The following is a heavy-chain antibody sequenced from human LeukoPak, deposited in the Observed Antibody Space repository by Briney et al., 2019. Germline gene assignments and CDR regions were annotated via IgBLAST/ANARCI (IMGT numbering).Heavy chain of an antibody. Sequence: SETLSLTCTVSGGSISSSSYYWGWIRQPPGKGLEWIGSTYYSGSTYYNPSLKSRVTISVDTSKNQFSLKLSSVTAADTAVYYCARKTYYDFWSGYPYYFDYWGQGTLVTVSS. CDR3: ARKTYYDFWSGYPYYFDY. D-gene: IGHD3-3*01. CDR2: TYYSGST. CDR1: GGSISSSSYY. J-gene: IGHJ4*02. V-gene: IGHV4-39*01.